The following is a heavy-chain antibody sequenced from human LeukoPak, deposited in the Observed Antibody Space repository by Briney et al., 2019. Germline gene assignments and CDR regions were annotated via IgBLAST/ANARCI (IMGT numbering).Heavy chain of an antibody. CDR1: GYSFTTYW. J-gene: IGHJ4*02. D-gene: IGHD2-2*01. CDR2: IYPGDSDT. CDR3: ARGSSWLYYFDY. V-gene: IGHV5-51*01. Sequence: GESLNISCKGSGYSFTTYWIGWVRQMPGKGLEWMGIIYPGDSDTRYSPSFQGQVTISADKSLSTAYLQWSGLKASDTAMYYCARGSSWLYYFDYWGQGTLVTVSS.